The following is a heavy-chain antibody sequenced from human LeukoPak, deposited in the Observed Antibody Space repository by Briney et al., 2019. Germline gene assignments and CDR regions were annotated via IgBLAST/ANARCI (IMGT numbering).Heavy chain of an antibody. D-gene: IGHD6-13*01. CDR1: GYTFTSYA. CDR2: INAGNGNT. Sequence: ASVKVSCKASGYTFTSYAMHWVRQAPGQRLEWMGWINAGNGNTKYSQKFQGRVTITRDTSASTAYMELSSLRSEDTAVYYCARDPRNRIAAADYYFDYWGQGTLVTVSS. J-gene: IGHJ4*02. CDR3: ARDPRNRIAAADYYFDY. V-gene: IGHV1-3*01.